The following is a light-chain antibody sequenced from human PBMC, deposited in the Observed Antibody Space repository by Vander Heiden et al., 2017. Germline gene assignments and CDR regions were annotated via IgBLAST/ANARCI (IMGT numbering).Light chain of an antibody. CDR2: WAS. Sequence: EIVMTQPPDSLAVSLGERATINCKSSQSVLYSSNNKNYLAWYQQKPGQPPKLLIYWASTRESGVPDRFSGSGSGTDFTLTISSLQAEDVAVYYCQQYYSTPYTFGQGTKLEIK. CDR1: QSVLYSSNNKNY. J-gene: IGKJ2*01. CDR3: QQYYSTPYT. V-gene: IGKV4-1*01.